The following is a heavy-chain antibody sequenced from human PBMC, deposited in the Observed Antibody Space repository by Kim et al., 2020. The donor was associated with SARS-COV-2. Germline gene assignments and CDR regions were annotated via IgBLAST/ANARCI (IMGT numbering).Heavy chain of an antibody. CDR2: INPGNDNT. J-gene: IGHJ6*02. CDR3: ARMMRVGGLDV. V-gene: IGHV1-3*01. Sequence: ASVKVSCKASGYSFSNNAIHWVRQAPGQRLECMGWINPGNDNTKYSQKFQDRLSMTRDTSANIVYMKLSSLRSEDTAVYYCARMMRVGGLDVWGQGTTVTVSS. D-gene: IGHD2-2*01. CDR1: GYSFSNNA.